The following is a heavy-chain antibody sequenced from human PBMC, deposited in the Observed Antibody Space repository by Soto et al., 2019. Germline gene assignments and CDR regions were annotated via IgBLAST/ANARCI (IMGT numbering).Heavy chain of an antibody. Sequence: GGALRLSCAASGFTCDDYAMHWVRQAPGKGLEWVSGISWNSGSIGYADSVKGRFTISRDNAKNSLYLQMNSLRAEDTALYYCAKGNSSRGYYYYYGMDVWGQVTTVTVSS. CDR1: GFTCDDYA. J-gene: IGHJ6*02. V-gene: IGHV3-9*01. CDR3: AKGNSSRGYYYYYGMDV. D-gene: IGHD6-6*01. CDR2: ISWNSGSI.